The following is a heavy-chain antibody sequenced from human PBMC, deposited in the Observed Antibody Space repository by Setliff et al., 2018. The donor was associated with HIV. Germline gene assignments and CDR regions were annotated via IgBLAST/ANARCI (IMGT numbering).Heavy chain of an antibody. V-gene: IGHV4-4*02. CDR1: GDSVSGSNW. CDR3: ARRPPPLQFLDSPSYYMDV. Sequence: PSLTCNVSGDSVSGSNWWTWVRRSPQKGLEWIGEVYHSGATNYNPSLKSRVAMSVDKSENQFSLRLNSVTAADTAVYYCARRPPPLQFLDSPSYYMDVWGKGTTVTVSS. J-gene: IGHJ6*03. CDR2: VYHSGAT. D-gene: IGHD3-3*01.